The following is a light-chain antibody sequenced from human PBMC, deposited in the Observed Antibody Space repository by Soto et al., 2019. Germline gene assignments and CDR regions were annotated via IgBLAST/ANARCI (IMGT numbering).Light chain of an antibody. CDR2: DAS. J-gene: IGKJ5*01. Sequence: EVVLTQSPATLSLSPGERATLSGRASQSVNSYLLGYQQKPGQAPRLLIYDASNRATGIPARFSGSGSGTDFTLTISSLEPEDFAVYYCQQRKNWPPITFGQGTRLEIK. CDR1: QSVNSY. CDR3: QQRKNWPPIT. V-gene: IGKV3-11*01.